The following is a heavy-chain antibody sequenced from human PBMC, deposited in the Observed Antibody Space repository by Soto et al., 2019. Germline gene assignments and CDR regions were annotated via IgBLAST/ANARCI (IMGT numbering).Heavy chain of an antibody. Sequence: PSETLSLTCAVYGGPFSGYYWSWIRQPPGKGLEWIGEINHSGSTNYNPSLKSRVTISVDTSKNQFSLKLSSVTAADTAVYYCARGDYDFWSGHYTGRWFDPWGQGTLVTVSS. V-gene: IGHV4-34*01. D-gene: IGHD3-3*01. J-gene: IGHJ5*02. CDR1: GGPFSGYY. CDR3: ARGDYDFWSGHYTGRWFDP. CDR2: INHSGST.